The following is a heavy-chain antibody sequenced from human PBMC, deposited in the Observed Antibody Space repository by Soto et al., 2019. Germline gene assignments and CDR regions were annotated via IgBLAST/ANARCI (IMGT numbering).Heavy chain of an antibody. Sequence: EVQLLESGGGLVQPGGSLRLSCAASGFTFSSYAMSWVRQAPGKGLEWVSAISGSGGSTYYADSVKGRFTISRDNSKNTLYLQMNSLRAEDTAVYYCAKVMGYCSGGSCYGPSGMDVWGQGTTVTVSS. CDR3: AKVMGYCSGGSCYGPSGMDV. CDR1: GFTFSSYA. V-gene: IGHV3-23*01. CDR2: ISGSGGST. J-gene: IGHJ6*02. D-gene: IGHD2-15*01.